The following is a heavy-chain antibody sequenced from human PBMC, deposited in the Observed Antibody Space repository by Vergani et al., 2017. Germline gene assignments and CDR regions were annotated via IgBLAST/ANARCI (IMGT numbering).Heavy chain of an antibody. Sequence: QVQLVESGGGVVQPGRSLRLSCAASGFTFSSYAMHWVRQAPGKGLEWVAVISYDGSNKYYADSVKSRFTISRDNSKNTLYLQMNSVRAEDTAVYYCARDARYCSGGSGYPNNWGQGTLVTVSS. CDR2: ISYDGSNK. CDR1: GFTFSSYA. J-gene: IGHJ4*02. V-gene: IGHV3-30-3*01. CDR3: ARDARYCSGGSGYPNN. D-gene: IGHD2-15*01.